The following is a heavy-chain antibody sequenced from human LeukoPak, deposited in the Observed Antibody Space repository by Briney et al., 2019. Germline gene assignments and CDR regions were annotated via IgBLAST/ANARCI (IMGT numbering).Heavy chain of an antibody. CDR3: ATVRLYSSGWYWAYYFDY. J-gene: IGHJ4*02. D-gene: IGHD6-19*01. V-gene: IGHV1-24*01. CDR1: GYTLTELS. Sequence: VSVKVSCKVSGYTLTELSMHWVRQAPGKGLEWMGGFDPEDGETIYAQKFQGRVTMTEDTSTDTAYMELSSLRSEDTAVYYCATVRLYSSGWYWAYYFDYWGQGTLVTVSS. CDR2: FDPEDGET.